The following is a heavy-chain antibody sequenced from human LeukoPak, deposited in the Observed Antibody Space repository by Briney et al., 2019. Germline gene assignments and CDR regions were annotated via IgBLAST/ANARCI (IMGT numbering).Heavy chain of an antibody. Sequence: SETLSLTCTVSGGSISSYYWSWIRQPPGXXXEWIGYIYYSGSTNYNPSLKSRVTISVDTSKNQFSLKLSSVTAADTAVYYCARQGGDSSGYNQFDYWGQGTLVTVSS. D-gene: IGHD3-22*01. V-gene: IGHV4-59*08. CDR2: IYYSGST. CDR3: ARQGGDSSGYNQFDY. CDR1: GGSISSYY. J-gene: IGHJ4*02.